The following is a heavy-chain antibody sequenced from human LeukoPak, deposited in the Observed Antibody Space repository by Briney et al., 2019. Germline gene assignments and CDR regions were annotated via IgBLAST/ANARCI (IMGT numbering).Heavy chain of an antibody. V-gene: IGHV3-23*01. D-gene: IGHD3-22*01. J-gene: IGHJ4*02. CDR2: ISGSGGST. Sequence: PGGSLRLSCAASGFTFSSYAMSWVRQAPGKGLEWVSAISGSGGSTYYADSVKGRFTISRDNSKNTLYLQMNSLRAEDTAVYYCAKDPYYDSSGYHPRFDHWGQGTLVTVSS. CDR3: AKDPYYDSSGYHPRFDH. CDR1: GFTFSSYA.